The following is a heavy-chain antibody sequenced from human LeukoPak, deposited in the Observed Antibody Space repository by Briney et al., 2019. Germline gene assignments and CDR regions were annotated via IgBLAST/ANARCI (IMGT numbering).Heavy chain of an antibody. CDR2: IYTSGST. D-gene: IGHD1-26*01. Sequence: SETLSLTCTVSGGSISSYYWSWIRQPPGKGLEWIGRIYTSGSTNYNPSLKSRVTISVDTSKNQFSLKLSSVTAADTAVYYCARDEVGATEGAFDIWGQGTMVTVSS. V-gene: IGHV4-4*08. CDR3: ARDEVGATEGAFDI. CDR1: GGSISSYY. J-gene: IGHJ3*02.